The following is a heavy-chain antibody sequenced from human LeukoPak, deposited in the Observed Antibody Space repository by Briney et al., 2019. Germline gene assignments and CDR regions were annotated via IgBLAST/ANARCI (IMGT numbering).Heavy chain of an antibody. CDR2: VSGSGSTV. Sequence: GGSLRLSCAASGFTSSSYALNWVRQLPGKRLEWVAYVSGSGSTVYYADSVKGRFTISRDNGKSSLYLQMNSLRVEDTALYYCVRQFASWGQGTLVTVSS. J-gene: IGHJ4*02. CDR3: VRQFAS. V-gene: IGHV3-48*01. CDR1: GFTSSSYA.